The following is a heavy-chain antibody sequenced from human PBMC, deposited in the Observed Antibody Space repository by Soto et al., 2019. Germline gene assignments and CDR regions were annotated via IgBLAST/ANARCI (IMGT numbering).Heavy chain of an antibody. V-gene: IGHV3-30-3*01. CDR1: GFTFSSYA. J-gene: IGHJ6*02. CDR2: ISYDGSNK. D-gene: IGHD2-15*01. Sequence: PGGSLRLSCAASGFTFSSYAMHWVRQAPGKGLEWVAVISYDGSNKYYADSVKGRFTISRDNSKNTLYLQMNSLRAEDTAVYYCARVAGYCSGGSCSRDYYYYYGMDVWGQGTTVTV. CDR3: ARVAGYCSGGSCSRDYYYYYGMDV.